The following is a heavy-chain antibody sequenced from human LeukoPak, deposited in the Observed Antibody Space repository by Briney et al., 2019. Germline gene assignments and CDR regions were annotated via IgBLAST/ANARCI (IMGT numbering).Heavy chain of an antibody. CDR2: IYGSGST. J-gene: IGHJ4*02. CDR3: ARQYSSSWYFSRKGNPNFDY. V-gene: IGHV4-59*01. D-gene: IGHD6-13*01. CDR1: GGSISSDF. Sequence: SETLSLTCTVSGGSISSDFWIWVRQPPGKGLEWIGYIYGSGSTNYNPSLKSRVSISVDTSKNQFSLKVNSVTAADTAVYYCARQYSSSWYFSRKGNPNFDYWGQGTLVTVSS.